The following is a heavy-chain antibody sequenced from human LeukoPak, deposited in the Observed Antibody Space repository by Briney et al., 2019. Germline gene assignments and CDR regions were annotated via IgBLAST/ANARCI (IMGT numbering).Heavy chain of an antibody. Sequence: GGSLRLSCAASGFTFSGSAMHWVRQASGKGLEWVGRIRSKANSYATAYAASVKGRFTISRDDSKNTAYLQMNSLKTEDTAVYYCTSLPIVGATPAIYFDYWGQGTLVTVSS. V-gene: IGHV3-73*01. CDR2: IRSKANSYAT. J-gene: IGHJ4*02. CDR1: GFTFSGSA. D-gene: IGHD1-26*01. CDR3: TSLPIVGATPAIYFDY.